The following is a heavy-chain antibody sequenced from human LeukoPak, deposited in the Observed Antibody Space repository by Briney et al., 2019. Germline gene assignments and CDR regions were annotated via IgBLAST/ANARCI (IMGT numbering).Heavy chain of an antibody. D-gene: IGHD4-23*01. Sequence: GGSLRLSCAASGFTFISYGMHWVRQAPGKGLEWVAVISHDGSNKYYADSVKGRLSISRDNSKNTLYLQMNSLRADDMAVYYCATDYGGNFDYWGQGTLVTVSS. CDR1: GFTFISYG. V-gene: IGHV3-30*03. CDR2: ISHDGSNK. CDR3: ATDYGGNFDY. J-gene: IGHJ4*02.